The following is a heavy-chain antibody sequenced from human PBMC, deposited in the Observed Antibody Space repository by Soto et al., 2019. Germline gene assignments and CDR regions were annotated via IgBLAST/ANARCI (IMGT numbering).Heavy chain of an antibody. CDR2: INPNSGGT. D-gene: IGHD2-2*01. J-gene: IGHJ6*02. CDR1: GYTFTGYY. V-gene: IGHV1-2*04. CDR3: ARGGRGQQLLGYYYGLDV. Sequence: QVQLVQSGAEVKKPGASVKVSCKASGYTFTGYYLHWVRQAPGKGLAWMGWINPNSGGTNYAQNFQGWVTMTRDTSISTAYMELSRLISDDTAMYYCARGGRGQQLLGYYYGLDVWGQGTTVTVSS.